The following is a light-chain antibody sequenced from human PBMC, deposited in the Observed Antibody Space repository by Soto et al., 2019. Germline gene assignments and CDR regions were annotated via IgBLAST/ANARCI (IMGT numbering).Light chain of an antibody. CDR3: LQYNSYWT. CDR1: QSISSR. Sequence: DIQMTQSPSTLSASVGDRVTITCRASQSISSRLAWYQQKPGKAPKFLIYKASGLEGGVPSRFSGSGSGTEFTLTISSLQPDDFATYYCLQYNSYWTFGQGTKVEIK. CDR2: KAS. J-gene: IGKJ1*01. V-gene: IGKV1-5*03.